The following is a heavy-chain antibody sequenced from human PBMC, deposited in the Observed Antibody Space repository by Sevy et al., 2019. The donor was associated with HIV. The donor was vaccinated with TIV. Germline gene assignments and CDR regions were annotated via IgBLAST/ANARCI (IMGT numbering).Heavy chain of an antibody. V-gene: IGHV3-7*01. Sequence: GGSLRLSCAASGFTFSTYWMTWVRQAPGKGLEWVANIKHDGSQKYYVDSVKGRFTISRDNARNSLYLQMNSLRAEDTAVYYCVRRYYYGSGQKLDYWGQGTLVTVSS. CDR1: GFTFSTYW. D-gene: IGHD3-10*01. CDR2: IKHDGSQK. CDR3: VRRYYYGSGQKLDY. J-gene: IGHJ4*02.